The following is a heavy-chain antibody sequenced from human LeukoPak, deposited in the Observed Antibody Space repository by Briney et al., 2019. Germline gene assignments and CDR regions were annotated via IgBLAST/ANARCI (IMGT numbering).Heavy chain of an antibody. J-gene: IGHJ4*02. CDR1: GYKFTDYW. CDR2: IYPADSDT. CDR3: AAGWYGGPYDY. V-gene: IGHV5-51*01. D-gene: IGHD6-19*01. Sequence: GESLKISCQGSGYKFTDYWIGWVRPLPGKGPEWMAIIYPADSDTRYSPSFQGRVTISADKSISTAYLQWSSLKASDTAMYYCAAGWYGGPYDYWGQGILVTVSS.